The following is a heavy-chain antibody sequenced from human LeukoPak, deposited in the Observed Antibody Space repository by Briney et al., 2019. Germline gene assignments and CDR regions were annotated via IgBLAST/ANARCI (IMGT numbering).Heavy chain of an antibody. D-gene: IGHD4-23*01. J-gene: IGHJ2*01. Sequence: SETLSLTCSVSGGSISSYTWKWIRHPAGKGLEWIGRFYTSGTTNYNPSLKSRVTMSIDTTNNQVSLKMRSATAADTAVYYCARTVVTLDWYFDLWGRGTLVSVSS. CDR3: ARTVVTLDWYFDL. CDR1: GGSISSYT. CDR2: FYTSGTT. V-gene: IGHV4-4*07.